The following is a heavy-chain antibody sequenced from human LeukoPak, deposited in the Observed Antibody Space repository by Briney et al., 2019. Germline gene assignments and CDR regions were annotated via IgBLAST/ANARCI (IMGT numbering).Heavy chain of an antibody. CDR3: AKFQGATIPGWFNDY. D-gene: IGHD6-19*01. V-gene: IGHV3-23*05. CDR1: EFIFSDYA. CDR2: IDKTTYPT. J-gene: IGHJ4*02. Sequence: GGSLRLSCAASEFIFSDYAMGWVRQAPGKGLEWVSTIDKTTYPTFYADSVKGRFTISRDNSKNTLYLQMNSLRTEDTAVYFCAKFQGATIPGWFNDYWGQGILVTVSS.